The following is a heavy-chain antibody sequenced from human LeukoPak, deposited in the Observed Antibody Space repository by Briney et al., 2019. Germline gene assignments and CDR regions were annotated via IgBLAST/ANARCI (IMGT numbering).Heavy chain of an antibody. CDR3: ARHHKYGPTAAHFDY. D-gene: IGHD2-2*01. Sequence: SETLSLTCTVSGGSISSSSYYWGWIRQPPGKGLEWIGSIYYSGSTYYNPSLKSRVTISVDTSKNQFSLKLSSVTAADTAVYYCARHHKYGPTAAHFDYWGQGTLVTVSP. CDR1: GGSISSSSYY. J-gene: IGHJ4*02. CDR2: IYYSGST. V-gene: IGHV4-39*01.